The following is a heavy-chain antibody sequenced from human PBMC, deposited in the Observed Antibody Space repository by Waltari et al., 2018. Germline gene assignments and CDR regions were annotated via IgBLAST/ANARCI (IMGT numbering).Heavy chain of an antibody. Sequence: VQLLESGGGLVQSGGSLRLSCAASGFTFRSYAMKRVRQAPGKGVEWVSVISGSGGSTDYADSVKGRFTISRDNSKNTLYLQMNNLRVENTAVYYCASSLYGDYTQIWGRVFDYWGQGTLVTVSS. CDR3: ASSLYGDYTQIWGRVFDY. CDR2: ISGSGGST. J-gene: IGHJ4*02. D-gene: IGHD4-17*01. CDR1: GFTFRSYA. V-gene: IGHV3-23*01.